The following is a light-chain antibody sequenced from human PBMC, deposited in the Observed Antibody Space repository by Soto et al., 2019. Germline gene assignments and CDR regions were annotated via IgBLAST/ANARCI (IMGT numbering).Light chain of an antibody. V-gene: IGLV2-14*01. J-gene: IGLJ1*01. CDR2: EVT. Sequence: QSVLTQPASVSGSPGQSITISCTGTSGDMGSYNRVSWYQQHPGKAPKLIIYEVTDRPSGVSNRFSGSKSGNTASLTISGLQAEDEAEYYCSSYTNINTRACVFGTGTKVTVL. CDR3: SSYTNINTRACV. CDR1: SGDMGSYNR.